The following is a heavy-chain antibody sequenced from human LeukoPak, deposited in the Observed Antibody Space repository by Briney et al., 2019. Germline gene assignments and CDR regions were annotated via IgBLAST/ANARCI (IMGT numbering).Heavy chain of an antibody. D-gene: IGHD1-14*01. CDR2: ISNSDYST. CDR1: GFTFSSYS. V-gene: IGHV3-23*01. Sequence: GGSLRLSCAASGFTFSSYSMMWVRQAPGKGLEWVSTISNSDYSTYYADSVKGRFTISRANSENTLYLQMNNLRAEDTAVYYCAKATGYLLWGQGTLVTVSS. CDR3: AKATGYLL. J-gene: IGHJ4*02.